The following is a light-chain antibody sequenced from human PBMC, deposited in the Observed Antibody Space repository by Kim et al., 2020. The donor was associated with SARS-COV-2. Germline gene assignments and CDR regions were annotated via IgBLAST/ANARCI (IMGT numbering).Light chain of an antibody. CDR3: SSYGGSNNYV. Sequence: QSALTQPPSASGSPGQSVTISCTGTSSDVGGYNYVSCYQRYPGKAPKLMIYEVSKRPSGVPDRFSGSKSGNTASLTVSGLQAEDEADYYCSSYGGSNNYVFGTGTKVTVL. CDR1: SSDVGGYNY. J-gene: IGLJ1*01. CDR2: EVS. V-gene: IGLV2-8*01.